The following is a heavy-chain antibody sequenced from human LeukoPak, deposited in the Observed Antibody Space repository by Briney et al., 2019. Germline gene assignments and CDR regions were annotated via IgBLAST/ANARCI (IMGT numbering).Heavy chain of an antibody. V-gene: IGHV1-18*01. CDR3: ARNGYSSSWYDLDY. D-gene: IGHD6-13*01. Sequence: ASVTVSCKASGYTFTSYGISWVRQAPGQGLEWMGWISAYNGNTNYAQKLQGRVTMTTDTSTSTAYMELRSLRSDDTAVYYCARNGYSSSWYDLDYWGQGTLVTVSS. CDR1: GYTFTSYG. CDR2: ISAYNGNT. J-gene: IGHJ4*02.